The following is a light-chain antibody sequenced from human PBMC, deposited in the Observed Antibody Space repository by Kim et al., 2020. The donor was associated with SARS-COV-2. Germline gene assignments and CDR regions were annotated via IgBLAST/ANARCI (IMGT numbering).Light chain of an antibody. CDR1: SSDVGGYKY. Sequence: QSVTISCTGSSSDVGGYKYVSWFRHHPGKAPKLIIFDVSERPSGVPDRFSGSKSGNTASLTISGLQAEDEADYYCCSYAGTYIYVFGSGTKVTVL. CDR2: DVS. V-gene: IGLV2-11*01. CDR3: CSYAGTYIYV. J-gene: IGLJ1*01.